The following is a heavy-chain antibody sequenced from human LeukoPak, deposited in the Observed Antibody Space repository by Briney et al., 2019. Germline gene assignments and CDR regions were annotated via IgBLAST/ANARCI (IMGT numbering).Heavy chain of an antibody. J-gene: IGHJ3*02. CDR1: EYSFTSYW. V-gene: IGHV5-51*01. Sequence: GESLKISCKGSEYSFTSYWIGWVRQMPGKGLXXXXXXXXADFDTRYSPSFKGQVTISADKSITTAFLQWSSLKASDTAMYYCARFRAGYCSGASCYDSFDIWGQGTMVTVSS. D-gene: IGHD2-15*01. CDR3: ARFRAGYCSGASCYDSFDI. CDR2: XXXADFDT.